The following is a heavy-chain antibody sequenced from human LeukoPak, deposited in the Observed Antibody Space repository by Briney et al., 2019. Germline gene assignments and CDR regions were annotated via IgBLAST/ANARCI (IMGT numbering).Heavy chain of an antibody. Sequence: GGSLRLSCAASGFTFSSYAMSWVRQAPGKGLEWVSAISNSGGSTYYADSVKGRFTISRDNSKNTLYLQMNSLRAEDTAVYYCAKTKSGYCSGGTCYVDYWGQGTLVTVSS. CDR3: AKTKSGYCSGGTCYVDY. CDR1: GFTFSSYA. D-gene: IGHD2-15*01. J-gene: IGHJ4*02. CDR2: ISNSGGST. V-gene: IGHV3-23*01.